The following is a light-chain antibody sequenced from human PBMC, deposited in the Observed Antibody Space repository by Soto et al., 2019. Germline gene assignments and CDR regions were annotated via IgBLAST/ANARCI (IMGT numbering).Light chain of an antibody. J-gene: IGKJ1*01. CDR3: QQYNNWPPWT. V-gene: IGKV3-15*01. CDR2: GAS. CDR1: QSVSSN. Sequence: TQSPATLSVSPGERVTLSCRASQSVSSNLAWYQQKPGQAPRLLIYGASTRATGIPARFSGSGSGTEFTLTISSLQSEDFAVYYCQQYNNWPPWTFGQGTKVDIK.